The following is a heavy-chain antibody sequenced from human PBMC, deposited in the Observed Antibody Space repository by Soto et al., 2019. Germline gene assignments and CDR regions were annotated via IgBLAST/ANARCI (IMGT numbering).Heavy chain of an antibody. CDR2: INGDGRTT. CDR3: ARAAYGEYWFDP. V-gene: IGHV3-74*01. Sequence: EVQLVEPGGGVVPPGGSLRLSCAASGFTFSGYWMHWVRQAPGKGLMWVSRINGDGRTTNYADSVKGRFTISRENAKNTLYLQMNSLRAEDTAVYYCARAAYGEYWFDPWGQGTLVTVSS. D-gene: IGHD4-17*01. CDR1: GFTFSGYW. J-gene: IGHJ5*02.